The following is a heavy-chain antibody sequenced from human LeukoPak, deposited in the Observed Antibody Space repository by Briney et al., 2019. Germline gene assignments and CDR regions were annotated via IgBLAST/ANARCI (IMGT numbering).Heavy chain of an antibody. Sequence: GGSLRLSCTASGFTLTNHAVSWVRQAPGKGLEWVSAEGSAGGTYYADSVKGRFTISRDNSQNTLSLQLNSLRVEDTAVYYCAKTPRGAAAAYWGQGTLVTISS. V-gene: IGHV3-23*01. CDR3: AKTPRGAAAAY. J-gene: IGHJ4*02. CDR1: GFTLTNHA. CDR2: EGSAGGT. D-gene: IGHD6-13*01.